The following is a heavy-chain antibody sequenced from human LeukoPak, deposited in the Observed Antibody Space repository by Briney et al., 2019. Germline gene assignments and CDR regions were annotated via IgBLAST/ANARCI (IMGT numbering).Heavy chain of an antibody. CDR1: GYTFTSYD. Sequence: ASVKVSCKASGYTFTSYDINWVRQATGQGLEWMGWMNPNSGNTGYAQKFQGRVTITRNTSISTAYMELSSLRSEDTAVYYCARGSPGYYGSGSLRSYYMDVWGKGTTVTISS. CDR2: MNPNSGNT. CDR3: ARGSPGYYGSGSLRSYYMDV. D-gene: IGHD3-10*01. V-gene: IGHV1-8*03. J-gene: IGHJ6*03.